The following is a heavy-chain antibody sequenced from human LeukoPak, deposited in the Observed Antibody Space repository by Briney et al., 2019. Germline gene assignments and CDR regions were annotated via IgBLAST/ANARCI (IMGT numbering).Heavy chain of an antibody. J-gene: IGHJ4*02. CDR3: ASSVDTAMVLFDY. V-gene: IGHV1-69*04. CDR1: GYTFTSYD. D-gene: IGHD5-18*01. Sequence: ASVKVSCKASGYTFTSYDINWVRQAPGQGLEWMGRIIPILGIANYAQKFQGRVTITADKSTSTAYMELSSLRSEDTAVYYCASSVDTAMVLFDYWGQGTLVTVSS. CDR2: IIPILGIA.